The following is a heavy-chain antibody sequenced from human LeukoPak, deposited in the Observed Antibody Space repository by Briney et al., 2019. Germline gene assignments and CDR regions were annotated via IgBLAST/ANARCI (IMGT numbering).Heavy chain of an antibody. D-gene: IGHD3-22*01. V-gene: IGHV1-2*02. CDR2: INPNSGGT. J-gene: IGHJ6*02. CDR3: ARESRYYDSSGYYYYYYGMDV. Sequence: ASVKVSCKASGYTFTGYYMHWVRQAPGQGLEWMGWINPNSGGTNYAQKFQGRVTMTRDTSISTAYMELSRLGSDDTAVYYCARESRYYDSSGYYYYYYGMDVWGQGTTVTVSS. CDR1: GYTFTGYY.